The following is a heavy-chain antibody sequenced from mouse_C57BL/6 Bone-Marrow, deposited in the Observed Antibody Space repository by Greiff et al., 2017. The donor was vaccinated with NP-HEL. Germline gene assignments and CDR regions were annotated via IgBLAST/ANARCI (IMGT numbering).Heavy chain of an antibody. J-gene: IGHJ4*01. Sequence: QVQLQQSGAELVKPGASVKMSCKASGYTFTTYPIEWMKQNPGKSLEWIGNFHPYNDDTKYNDKFKGKATLTLDKSSSTVYLELSRLTTDDAAVYYCARGSSGYGRAMDYWGQGTSVTVSS. V-gene: IGHV1-47*01. CDR1: GYTFTTYP. CDR3: ARGSSGYGRAMDY. D-gene: IGHD3-2*02. CDR2: FHPYNDDT.